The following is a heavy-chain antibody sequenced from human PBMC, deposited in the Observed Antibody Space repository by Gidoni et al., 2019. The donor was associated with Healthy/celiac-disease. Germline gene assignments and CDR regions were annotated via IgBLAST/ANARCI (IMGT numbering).Heavy chain of an antibody. CDR1: GFTFSRYG. CDR3: ARGYCGGDCYPVDY. CDR2: IWYDGSNK. D-gene: IGHD2-21*02. V-gene: IGHV3-33*01. Sequence: QVQLVESGGGVVQPGRSLRLSCAASGFTFSRYGMHWVRQAPGKGLEWVAVIWYDGSNKYYADSVKGRFTISRDNSKNTLYLQMNSLRAEDTAVYYCARGYCGGDCYPVDYWGQGTLVTVSS. J-gene: IGHJ4*02.